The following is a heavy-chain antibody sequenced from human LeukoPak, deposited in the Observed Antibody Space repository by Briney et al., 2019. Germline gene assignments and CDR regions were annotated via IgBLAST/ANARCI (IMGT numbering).Heavy chain of an antibody. J-gene: IGHJ6*03. CDR1: GYSFTTYW. CDR2: IYPGDSDT. Sequence: GESLKISCKGSGYSFTTYWIGWVRQIPGKGLEWMGIIYPGDSDTRYSPSFQGQVTISADKSISTAYLQWSSLKASDTAMYYCARILDNPWGYMDVWGKGTTVTVSS. D-gene: IGHD3/OR15-3a*01. CDR3: ARILDNPWGYMDV. V-gene: IGHV5-51*01.